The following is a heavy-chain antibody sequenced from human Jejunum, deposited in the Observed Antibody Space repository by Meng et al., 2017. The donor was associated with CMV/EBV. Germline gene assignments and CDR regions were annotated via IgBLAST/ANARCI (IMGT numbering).Heavy chain of an antibody. V-gene: IGHV3-23*01. J-gene: IGHJ4*02. Sequence: SGVTFSSYAMSWVRQAPGKGLEWVSAISGSGGSTYYADSVKGRFTFSRDNSKNTLYLQMNSLRAEDTAVYYCAKSPSGSYDHYFDYWGQGTLVTVSS. CDR1: GVTFSSYA. CDR3: AKSPSGSYDHYFDY. D-gene: IGHD1-26*01. CDR2: ISGSGGST.